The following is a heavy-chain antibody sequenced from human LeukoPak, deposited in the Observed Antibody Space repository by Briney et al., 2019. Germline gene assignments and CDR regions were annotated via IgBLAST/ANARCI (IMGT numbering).Heavy chain of an antibody. V-gene: IGHV3-23*01. D-gene: IGHD5-18*01. CDR2: ISGSGGST. J-gene: IGHJ4*02. CDR3: ANHSDTAMVYAY. Sequence: GGSLRLSCAASGFTFSSYAMSWVRQAPGKGLEWVSAISGSGGSTYYADSVKGRFTISRDNSKNTLNLQMNSLRAEDTAVYYCANHSDTAMVYAYWGQGTLVTVSS. CDR1: GFTFSSYA.